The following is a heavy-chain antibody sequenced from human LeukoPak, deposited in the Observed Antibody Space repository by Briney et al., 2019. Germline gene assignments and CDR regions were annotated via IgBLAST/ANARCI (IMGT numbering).Heavy chain of an antibody. CDR2: INPNSGGT. D-gene: IGHD4-17*01. V-gene: IGHV1-2*02. CDR3: ARVSTTVTTVDY. J-gene: IGHJ4*02. CDR1: GYTFTGYY. Sequence: ASVKVSCKASGYTFTGYYMHWVRHAPGQGPEWMGWINPNSGGTNYAQKFQGRVTMTRDTSISTAYMELSRLRSDDTAVYYCARVSTTVTTVDYWGQGTLVTVSS.